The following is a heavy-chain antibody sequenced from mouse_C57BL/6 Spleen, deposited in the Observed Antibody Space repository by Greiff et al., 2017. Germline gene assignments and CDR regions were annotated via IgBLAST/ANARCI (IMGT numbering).Heavy chain of an antibody. D-gene: IGHD1-1*01. J-gene: IGHJ2*01. V-gene: IGHV5-6*01. Sequence: EVHLVESGGDLVKPGGSLKLSCAASGFTFSSYGMSWVRQTPDKRLEWVATISSGGSYTYYPDSVKGRFTISRDNAKNTLYLQMSSLKSEDTAMYYCARHEYDGSSWAFDYWGQGTTLTVSS. CDR3: ARHEYDGSSWAFDY. CDR1: GFTFSSYG. CDR2: ISSGGSYT.